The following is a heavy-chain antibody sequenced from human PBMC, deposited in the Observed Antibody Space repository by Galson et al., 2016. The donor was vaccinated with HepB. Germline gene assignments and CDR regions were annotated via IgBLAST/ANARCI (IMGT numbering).Heavy chain of an antibody. CDR1: GFSLSTSGVG. Sequence: PALVKPTQTLTLTCSFSGFSLSTSGVGVGWIRQPPGKALEWLALIYWHDKKRYNPSLNTRASLRKDTSKNQVLLTMTNMDPLDTATYFCAHMGGPGDLFYHWGQGTPLTVPS. V-gene: IGHV2-5*01. J-gene: IGHJ4*02. D-gene: IGHD3-10*01. CDR2: IYWHDKK. CDR3: AHMGGPGDLFYH.